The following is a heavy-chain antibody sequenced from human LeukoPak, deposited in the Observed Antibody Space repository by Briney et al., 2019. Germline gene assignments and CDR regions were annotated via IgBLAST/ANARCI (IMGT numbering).Heavy chain of an antibody. V-gene: IGHV3-23*01. CDR1: GFTFSSYA. J-gene: IGHJ4*02. CDR3: AKAANYDILTGYYLDY. CDR2: ITGGGDTT. Sequence: GGSLRLSCAASGFTFSSYAMTWVRQAPGKGLEWVSAITGGGDTTYYADSVKGRFTISRDNSKNTLYLQMNNLRAEDTAIYYCAKAANYDILTGYYLDYWGQGTQVTVSS. D-gene: IGHD3-9*01.